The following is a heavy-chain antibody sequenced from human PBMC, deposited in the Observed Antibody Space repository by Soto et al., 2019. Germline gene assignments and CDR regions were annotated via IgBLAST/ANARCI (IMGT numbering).Heavy chain of an antibody. CDR1: GGSISSSTYY. J-gene: IGHJ4*02. CDR2: VYYSGST. CDR3: ARHQYYYDSSGYTLDY. V-gene: IGHV4-39*01. D-gene: IGHD3-22*01. Sequence: SETLSLTCTVSGGSISSSTYYWGWIRQPPGKGLEWIGSVYYSGSTYYNPSLKSRVTISVDTSNNQFSLKLNSLTAADTAVYYCARHQYYYDSSGYTLDYWGQGNLVTVSS.